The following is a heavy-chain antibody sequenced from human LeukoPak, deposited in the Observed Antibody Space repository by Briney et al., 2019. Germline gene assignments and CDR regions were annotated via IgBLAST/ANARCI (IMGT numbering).Heavy chain of an antibody. CDR2: ISGSGDST. D-gene: IGHD3-22*01. J-gene: IGHJ6*02. Sequence: GGSLRLSCAASGFSFSSYAMVWVREGPGKGLEWVSAISGSGDSTYYADSVKGRFTISRDNSKNTLYLQMNSLRAEDTAVYYCAKSVYEVGMVDVWGQGTTVTVSS. V-gene: IGHV3-23*01. CDR3: AKSVYEVGMVDV. CDR1: GFSFSSYA.